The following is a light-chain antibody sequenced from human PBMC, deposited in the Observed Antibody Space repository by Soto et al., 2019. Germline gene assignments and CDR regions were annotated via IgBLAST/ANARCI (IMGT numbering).Light chain of an antibody. CDR1: SSDVGRYNI. CDR3: SSYTSVTIVV. V-gene: IGLV2-14*02. Sequence: QSALTQPASVSGSPGQSITISCTGSSSDVGRYNIVSWYRHHPGEAPKLMIYGVTNRPSGVSTRFSGSKSGNTASLTISGLQDEDEADYYCSSYTSVTIVVFGGGTKLTVL. J-gene: IGLJ2*01. CDR2: GVT.